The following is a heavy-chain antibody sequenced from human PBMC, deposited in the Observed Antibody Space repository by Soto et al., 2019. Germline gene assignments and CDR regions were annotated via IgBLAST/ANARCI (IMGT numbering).Heavy chain of an antibody. J-gene: IGHJ6*03. Sequence: QVQLVESGGGVVQPGRSLRLSCAASGFTFSSYGMHWVRQAPGKGLEWVAVISYDGSNKYYADSVKGRFTISRDNSKNTLYLQMNSLRAEDTAVYYCAKDGYSSSWYMGWDYYYYYMYVWGKGTTVTVSS. CDR2: ISYDGSNK. V-gene: IGHV3-30*18. CDR3: AKDGYSSSWYMGWDYYYYYMYV. CDR1: GFTFSSYG. D-gene: IGHD6-13*01.